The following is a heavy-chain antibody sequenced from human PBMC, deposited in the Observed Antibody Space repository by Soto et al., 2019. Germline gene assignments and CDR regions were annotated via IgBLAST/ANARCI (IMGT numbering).Heavy chain of an antibody. D-gene: IGHD1-7*01. J-gene: IGHJ4*02. V-gene: IGHV4-30-4*01. CDR2: IYYSGST. CDR1: GGSISSGDYY. Sequence: SSETLSLTCTVSGGSISSGDYYWSWIRQPPGKGLEWIGYIYYSGSTYYNPSLKSRVTISVDTSKNQFSLKLSSVTAADTAVYYCARALELLYYDYWGQGTLVTVSS. CDR3: ARALELLYYDY.